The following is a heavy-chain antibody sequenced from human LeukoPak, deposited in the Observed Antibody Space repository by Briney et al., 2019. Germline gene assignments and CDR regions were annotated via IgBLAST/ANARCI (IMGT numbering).Heavy chain of an antibody. V-gene: IGHV1-69*13. J-gene: IGHJ4*02. D-gene: IGHD6-13*01. CDR1: GGTFSSYA. Sequence: GASVKVSCKASGGTFSSYAITWVRQAPGQGLEWMGVFIPIFGTANYAQKFQGRVTITADESTSTAYMELSTLRSDDTAVYFCARVSSSSWYSTAPFDYWGQGTLVTVSS. CDR2: FIPIFGTA. CDR3: ARVSSSSWYSTAPFDY.